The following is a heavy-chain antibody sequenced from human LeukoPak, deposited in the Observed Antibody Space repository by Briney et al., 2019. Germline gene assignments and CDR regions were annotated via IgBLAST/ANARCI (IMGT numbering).Heavy chain of an antibody. V-gene: IGHV1-8*02. Sequence: GASVKVSCKASGYTFTSYAMHWVRQAPGQRLEWMGWINPNSGGTNYAQKFQGRVTMTRNTSISTAYMELSSLRSEDTAVYYCARGNRKGIVVVSRFDYWGQGTLVTVSS. CDR3: ARGNRKGIVVVSRFDY. J-gene: IGHJ4*02. CDR1: GYTFTSYA. CDR2: INPNSGGT. D-gene: IGHD3-22*01.